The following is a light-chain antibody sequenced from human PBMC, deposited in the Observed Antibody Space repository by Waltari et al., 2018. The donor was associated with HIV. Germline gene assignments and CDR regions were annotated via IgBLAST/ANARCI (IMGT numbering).Light chain of an antibody. V-gene: IGLV2-14*01. J-gene: IGLJ2*01. CDR3: SSYTTSSSLL. CDR1: SSDVGGYSY. Sequence: QSALTQPASVSGSPGQSITISCTGTSSDVGGYSYVSWYQQHPGKAPKLMIYEVSNRPAGASNRFSGSKSGNTASLTSSWLQAEDEADYYCSSYTTSSSLLFGGGTKLTVL. CDR2: EVS.